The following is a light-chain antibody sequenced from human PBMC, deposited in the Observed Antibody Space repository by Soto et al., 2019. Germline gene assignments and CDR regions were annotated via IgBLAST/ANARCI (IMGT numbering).Light chain of an antibody. Sequence: EIGVTQSPATLSLSPVERATLSCRASQSVGKFLAWYQQKPGQAPRLLISDASNRATGIPARFSGSGSGTDFTLTISSLEPEDFAVYYCQQRGNWPPLFTFGPGTMVDIK. J-gene: IGKJ3*01. V-gene: IGKV3-11*01. CDR1: QSVGKF. CDR2: DAS. CDR3: QQRGNWPPLFT.